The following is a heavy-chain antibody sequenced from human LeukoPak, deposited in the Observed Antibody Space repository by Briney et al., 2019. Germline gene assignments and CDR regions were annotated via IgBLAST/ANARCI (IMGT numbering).Heavy chain of an antibody. V-gene: IGHV2-5*02. CDR3: AHSQVYSYGSFHDAYDI. CDR1: GVSLSTSGVG. CDR2: IYWDDDS. Sequence: SGPTLVNPTQTLTLTCSLSGVSLSTSGVGVRWIRQPPGKALEWLALIYWDDDSRYSPSLKSRLTIAKDMSKNQVVLTMTNMDSVDTATYYCAHSQVYSYGSFHDAYDIWGLGTLVTVSS. D-gene: IGHD5-18*01. J-gene: IGHJ3*02.